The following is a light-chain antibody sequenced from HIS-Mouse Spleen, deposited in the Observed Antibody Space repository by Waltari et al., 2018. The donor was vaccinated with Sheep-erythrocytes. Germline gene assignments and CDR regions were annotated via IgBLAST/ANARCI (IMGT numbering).Light chain of an antibody. Sequence: QSALPQPASVSWSPGQSITISCTGTSSDVGSDNLVSWYQQHPGKAPKLLIYEGSKRPSGVSNRFSGSKSGNTASLTISGLQAEDEADYYCCSYAGSSTPWVFGGGTKLTVL. CDR2: EGS. V-gene: IGLV2-23*01. CDR1: SSDVGSDNL. CDR3: CSYAGSSTPWV. J-gene: IGLJ3*02.